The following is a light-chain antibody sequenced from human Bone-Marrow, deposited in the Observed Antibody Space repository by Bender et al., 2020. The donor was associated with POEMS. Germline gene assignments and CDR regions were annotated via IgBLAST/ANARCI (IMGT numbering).Light chain of an antibody. J-gene: IGLJ3*02. V-gene: IGLV1-40*01. Sequence: QSVLTQPPSVSGAPGQRVTISCTGSSSNTGSGYDINWYQHLPGTAPKLLIYGYNNRPSGVPDRFSGSKSGTSASLASTGLQTEDEADYYCQSYDNSLGGWVFGGGSKLTVL. CDR2: GYN. CDR1: SSNTGSGYD. CDR3: QSYDNSLGGWV.